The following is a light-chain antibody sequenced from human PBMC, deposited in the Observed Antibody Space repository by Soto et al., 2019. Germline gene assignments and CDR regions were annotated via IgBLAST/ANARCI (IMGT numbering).Light chain of an antibody. CDR2: KAS. V-gene: IGKV1-5*03. J-gene: IGKJ2*01. Sequence: DIQMTQSPSILSASVGDRVTITCRASQSVSSWLAWYQQRPGKAPKILIYKASTLESGVPSRFSGSGYVTDFTLTISSLQPDDFATYFCQQYDNYPYTFGQGTKLEIK. CDR1: QSVSSW. CDR3: QQYDNYPYT.